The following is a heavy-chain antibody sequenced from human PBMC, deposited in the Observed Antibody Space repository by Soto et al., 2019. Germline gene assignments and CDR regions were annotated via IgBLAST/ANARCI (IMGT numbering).Heavy chain of an antibody. V-gene: IGHV3-48*03. J-gene: IGHJ4*02. CDR1: GFTFSSYE. D-gene: IGHD2-21*02. CDR2: ISSSGSTI. Sequence: EVQLVESGGGLVQPGGSLRLSCAASGFTFSSYEMNWVRQAPGKGLEWVSYISSSGSTIYYADSVKGRFTISRDNAKNSLYLQMNSLKTEDTAVYYCTTRAYCGGDCWLDYWGQGTLVTVSS. CDR3: TTRAYCGGDCWLDY.